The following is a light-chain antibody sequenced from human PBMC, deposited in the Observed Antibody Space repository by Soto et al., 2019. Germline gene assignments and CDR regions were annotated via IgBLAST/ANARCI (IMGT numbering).Light chain of an antibody. J-gene: IGLJ2*01. CDR1: SGSVSSTNN. CDR2: NTK. V-gene: IGLV8-61*01. CDR3: VLFMGRGVWQ. Sequence: QTVVTQEPSFSVSPGGTVTITCGLSSGSVSSTNNHTWYQQTAGQAPRTLIYNTKLRSSGVPNRFSGSIRANKAALTITGAQADDECDYYCVLFMGRGVWQFGGGTKLTVL.